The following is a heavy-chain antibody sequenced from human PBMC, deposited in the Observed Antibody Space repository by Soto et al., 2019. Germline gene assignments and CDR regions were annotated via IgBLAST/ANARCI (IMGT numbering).Heavy chain of an antibody. V-gene: IGHV3-30*18. D-gene: IGHD3-10*01. J-gene: IGHJ6*02. CDR1: GFTFSSYG. CDR2: ISYDGSNK. Sequence: VGSLRLSCAASGFTFSSYGMHWVRQAPGKGLEWVAVISYDGSNKYYADSVKGRFTISRDNSKNTLYLQMNSLRAEDTAVYYCAKDHRSYGSGSYPSHYYYGMDVWGQGTTVTVSS. CDR3: AKDHRSYGSGSYPSHYYYGMDV.